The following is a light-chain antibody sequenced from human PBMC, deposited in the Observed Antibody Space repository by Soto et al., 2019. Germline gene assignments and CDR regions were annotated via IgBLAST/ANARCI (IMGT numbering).Light chain of an antibody. Sequence: QPVLTQSPSASASLGASVKLTCTLSSGHSSYAIAWHQQQPEKGPRYLMKLNSDGSHSKGDGIPDRFSGSSSGAERYLTISRLQSEDEADYYCPTWGTGTLVFGGGTKVTVL. CDR1: SGHSSYA. CDR3: PTWGTGTLV. V-gene: IGLV4-69*01. CDR2: LNSDGSH. J-gene: IGLJ2*01.